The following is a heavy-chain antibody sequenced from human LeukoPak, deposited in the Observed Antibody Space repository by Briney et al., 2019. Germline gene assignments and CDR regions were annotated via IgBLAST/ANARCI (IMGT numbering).Heavy chain of an antibody. V-gene: IGHV3-30-3*01. Sequence: GRSLRLSCAASGFTFSSYAMHWVRQAPGKGLEWVAVISYDGSNKYYADSVKGRFTISRDNSKDTLYLQMNSLRAEDTAVYYCARGILGYWGQGTLVTVSS. D-gene: IGHD2-15*01. J-gene: IGHJ4*02. CDR2: ISYDGSNK. CDR3: ARGILGY. CDR1: GFTFSSYA.